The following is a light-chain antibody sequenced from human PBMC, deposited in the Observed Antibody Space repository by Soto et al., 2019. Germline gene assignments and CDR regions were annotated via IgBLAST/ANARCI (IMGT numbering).Light chain of an antibody. CDR1: QRISRS. V-gene: IGKV1-5*01. Sequence: DIQMTQSPYTLSASVGDRVTITCRASQRISRSLAWYQQKSGKATKILIYDASSLGSGVPSRFSGNGFGTEFTRPISGLQRDDFESYYGRLWQVDFLTFCPGTTVDMK. CDR2: DAS. CDR3: RLWQVDFLT. J-gene: IGKJ3*01.